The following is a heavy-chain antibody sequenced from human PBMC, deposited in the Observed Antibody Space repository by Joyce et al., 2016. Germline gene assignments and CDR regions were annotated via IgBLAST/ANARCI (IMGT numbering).Heavy chain of an antibody. CDR1: GYTFSKFA. J-gene: IGHJ4*02. CDR3: ATLPLTGNHGDY. V-gene: IGHV3-30*04. CDR2: ITYDGKRK. Sequence: QVQLVESGGGVVQPGGSLRLSCAASGYTFSKFAIHWVRQAPGKGLEWVTLITYDGKRKYADSVKGRFTISRDDSRNMLYLEMNSLTTDDTAVYHGATLPLTGNHGDYWGPGSLVTVSS. D-gene: IGHD3-10*01.